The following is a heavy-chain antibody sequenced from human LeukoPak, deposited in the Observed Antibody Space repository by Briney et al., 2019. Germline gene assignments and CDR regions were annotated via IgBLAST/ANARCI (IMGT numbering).Heavy chain of an antibody. CDR1: GFTFSSYG. CDR2: ISYDGSNK. Sequence: PGGSLRLSCAASGFTFSSYGMHWVRRAPGKGLEWVAVISYDGSNKYYADSVKGRFTISRDNSKNTLYLQMNSLRAEDTAVYYCAKATDYYGSGSYFDYWGQGTLVTVSS. V-gene: IGHV3-30*18. D-gene: IGHD3-10*01. CDR3: AKATDYYGSGSYFDY. J-gene: IGHJ4*02.